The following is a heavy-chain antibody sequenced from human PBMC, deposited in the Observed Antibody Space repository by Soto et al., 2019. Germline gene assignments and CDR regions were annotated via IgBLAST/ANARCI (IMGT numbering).Heavy chain of an antibody. V-gene: IGHV3-11*01. Sequence: PGGSLRLSCAASGFTVSSDYMSWVRQAPGKGLEWVSYISPDGGYMYYADSVKGRFTISRDNAKNSLYLQMNSLGAEDTAFYYCAKDGTLQQLAPFFDDWGQGTLVTVSS. CDR1: GFTVSSDY. CDR3: AKDGTLQQLAPFFDD. J-gene: IGHJ4*02. D-gene: IGHD6-13*01. CDR2: ISPDGGYM.